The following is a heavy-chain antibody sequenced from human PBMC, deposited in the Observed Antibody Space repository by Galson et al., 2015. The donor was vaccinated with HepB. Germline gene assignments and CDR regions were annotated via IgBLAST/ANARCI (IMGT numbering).Heavy chain of an antibody. CDR3: AREGEIAAASDYYYYGMDV. CDR2: ISYDGSNK. CDR1: GFAFSSYA. D-gene: IGHD6-13*01. Sequence: SLRLSCAASGFAFSSYAMHWVRQAPGKGLEWVAVISYDGSNKYYADSVKGRFTISRDNSKNTLYLQMNSLRAEDTAVYYCAREGEIAAASDYYYYGMDVWGQGTTVTVSS. V-gene: IGHV3-30*04. J-gene: IGHJ6*02.